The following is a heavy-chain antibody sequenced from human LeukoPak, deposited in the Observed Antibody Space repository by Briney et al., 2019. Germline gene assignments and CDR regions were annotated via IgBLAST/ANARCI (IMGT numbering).Heavy chain of an antibody. CDR2: ISSSSSTI. V-gene: IGHV3-48*01. CDR3: ARSPGYSYGYQIDY. CDR1: GFTFSIYS. Sequence: PGGPLRLSRAASGFTFSIYSMNWVRQAPGTGLDWVSYISSSSSTIYYADSVKRRFTISRPNAKNSLYLQMNSLRAEYTAVCFCARSPGYSYGYQIDYWGQGTLVTVSS. J-gene: IGHJ4*02. D-gene: IGHD5-18*01.